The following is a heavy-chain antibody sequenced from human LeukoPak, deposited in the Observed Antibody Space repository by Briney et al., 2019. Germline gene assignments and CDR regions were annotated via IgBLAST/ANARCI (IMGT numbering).Heavy chain of an antibody. CDR3: ARRSRLYKHETTGYHDS. CDR1: GDYITTTNYY. J-gene: IGHJ4*02. D-gene: IGHD3-9*01. V-gene: IGHV4-39*01. Sequence: PSETLSLTCNVSGDYITTTNYYWAWIRQPPGKGLEWIASVFYSGTTYYNPSLKSRAVISMDTSRKQISLRLSSVTATDTAIYYCARRSRLYKHETTGYHDSWGQGTLVTVSS. CDR2: VFYSGTT.